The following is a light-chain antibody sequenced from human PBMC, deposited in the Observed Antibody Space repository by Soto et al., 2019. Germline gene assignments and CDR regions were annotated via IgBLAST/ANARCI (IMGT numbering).Light chain of an antibody. J-gene: IGLJ2*01. CDR2: DNN. V-gene: IGLV1-40*01. Sequence: QTVVTQPPSVSGAPGQRVTISCTGSSSNIGAGYDVHWYQQLPGTAPKVLIYDNNNRPSGVPDRVSGSKSGTSASLAITGLQAEDEADYYCHSYDVSLSGPVFGGGTKVTVL. CDR3: HSYDVSLSGPV. CDR1: SSNIGAGYD.